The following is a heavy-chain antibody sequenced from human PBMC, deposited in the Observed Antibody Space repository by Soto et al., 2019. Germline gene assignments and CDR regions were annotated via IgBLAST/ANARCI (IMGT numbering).Heavy chain of an antibody. CDR3: TRDPNYDGSGGGVD. Sequence: QVQLVQSGAEVKKPGSSVKVSCKASGDSFSSYTISWVRQAPGQGLEWMGRVIPILGVANYAPNFQGRVAITAANSTSTAFMELNSLRSEDTAIYYCTRDPNYDGSGGGVDWGQGTLVTVSS. J-gene: IGHJ4*02. D-gene: IGHD3-22*01. V-gene: IGHV1-69*08. CDR2: VIPILGVA. CDR1: GDSFSSYT.